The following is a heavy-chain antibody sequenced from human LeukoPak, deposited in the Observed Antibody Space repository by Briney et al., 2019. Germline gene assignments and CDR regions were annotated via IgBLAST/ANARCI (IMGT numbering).Heavy chain of an antibody. J-gene: IGHJ4*02. V-gene: IGHV1-18*01. D-gene: IGHD2-15*01. CDR2: ISAHYGNT. Sequence: ASVKVSXKASGYIFTRYGISWVRQAPGQGLEWMGWISAHYGNTNYGQKFQGRLTMTTDTSTNTAYMELRSLRPDDTAVYYCARDFFHGHCSGLSCFLLDYWGQGSLVTVSS. CDR3: ARDFFHGHCSGLSCFLLDY. CDR1: GYIFTRYG.